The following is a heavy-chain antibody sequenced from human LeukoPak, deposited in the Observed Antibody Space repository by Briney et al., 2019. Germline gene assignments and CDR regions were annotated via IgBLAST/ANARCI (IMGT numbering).Heavy chain of an antibody. CDR1: GGSISSYY. CDR3: ARDEEYRYCSSTSCYSWFDP. Sequence: SETLSLTCTVSGGSISSYYWSWIRQPPGKGPEWIGYIYYSGSTNYNPSLKSRVTISVDTSKNQFSLKLSSVTAADTAVYYCARDEEYRYCSSTSCYSWFDPWGQGTLVTVSS. CDR2: IYYSGST. D-gene: IGHD2-2*01. J-gene: IGHJ5*02. V-gene: IGHV4-59*12.